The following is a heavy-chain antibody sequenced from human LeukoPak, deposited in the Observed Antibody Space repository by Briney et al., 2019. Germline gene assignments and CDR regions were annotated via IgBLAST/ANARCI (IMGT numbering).Heavy chain of an antibody. CDR3: ARGREWEPIDY. CDR1: GCSISSGGYY. J-gene: IGHJ4*02. Sequence: PSETLSLTCTVSGCSISSGGYYWRWIRQPPGKGLGWIGYIYHSGSTYYNPSLKSRVTISVDRSKNQFSLKLSSVTAADTAVYYCARGREWEPIDYWGQGTLVTVSS. D-gene: IGHD1-26*01. CDR2: IYHSGST. V-gene: IGHV4-30-2*01.